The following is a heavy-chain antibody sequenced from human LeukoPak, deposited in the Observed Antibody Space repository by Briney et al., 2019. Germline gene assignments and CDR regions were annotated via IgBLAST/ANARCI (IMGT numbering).Heavy chain of an antibody. J-gene: IGHJ4*02. V-gene: IGHV3-74*01. Sequence: PGGSLRLSCAASGFTFSSYWMHWVRQAPGKGLVWVSRINGDGSSTTYADSVKGRVTISRDNAKNSLYLQMNSLRAEDTAVYYCARDHYNSSGFGYYFDSWGQGTLVTVSS. D-gene: IGHD3-22*01. CDR2: INGDGSST. CDR1: GFTFSSYW. CDR3: ARDHYNSSGFGYYFDS.